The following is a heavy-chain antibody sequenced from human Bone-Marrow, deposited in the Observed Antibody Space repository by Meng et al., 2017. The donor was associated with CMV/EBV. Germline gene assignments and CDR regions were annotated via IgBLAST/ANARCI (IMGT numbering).Heavy chain of an antibody. CDR3: ARAAYSSGWPLLDC. J-gene: IGHJ4*02. CDR2: ISYDGSNK. V-gene: IGHV3-30-3*01. D-gene: IGHD6-19*01. Sequence: GGSLRLSCAASGFTFSSYAMHWVRQAPGKGLEWVAVISYDGSNKYYADSVKGRFTISRDNSKNTLYLQMNSLRAEDTAVYYCARAAYSSGWPLLDCWGQGTLATVSS. CDR1: GFTFSSYA.